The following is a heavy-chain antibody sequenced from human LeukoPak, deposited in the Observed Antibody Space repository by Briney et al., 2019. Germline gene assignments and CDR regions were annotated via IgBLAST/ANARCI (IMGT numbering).Heavy chain of an antibody. J-gene: IGHJ4*02. CDR2: ISAYNGNT. CDR1: GYTFTSYG. Sequence: GASVKVSCKASGYTFTSYGISWVRQAPGQGLEWMGWISAYNGNTNYAQKLQGRVTMTTDTSTSTAYMELRSLRSDDTAVYYCARSVYDYVWGGYRAFDYWGQGTLVTVSS. CDR3: ARSVYDYVWGGYRAFDY. V-gene: IGHV1-18*01. D-gene: IGHD3-16*02.